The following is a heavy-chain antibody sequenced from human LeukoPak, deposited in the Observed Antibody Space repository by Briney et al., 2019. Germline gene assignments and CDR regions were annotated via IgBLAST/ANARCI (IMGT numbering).Heavy chain of an antibody. CDR1: GYTLTSYY. CDR2: INPSGGST. V-gene: IGHV1-46*01. J-gene: IGHJ3*02. CDR3: ARDSHYDSSGYHPGAFDI. D-gene: IGHD3-22*01. Sequence: APVKVSCKASGYTLTSYYMHWVRQAPGQGLEWKGIINPSGGSTSYAQKFQGRVTMTRDTSTSTVYMELSSLRSEDTAVYYCARDSHYDSSGYHPGAFDIWGQGTMVTVSS.